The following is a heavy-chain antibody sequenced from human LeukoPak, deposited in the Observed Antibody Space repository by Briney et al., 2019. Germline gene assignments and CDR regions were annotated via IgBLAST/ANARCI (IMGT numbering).Heavy chain of an antibody. CDR2: INHSGST. CDR3: ARGGYPGRVVTAITPHPFDY. V-gene: IGHV4-34*01. J-gene: IGHJ4*02. D-gene: IGHD2-21*02. CDR1: GGSFSGYY. Sequence: SETLSLTCAVYGGSFSGYYWSWIRQPPGKGLEWIGEINHSGSTNYNPSLKSRVTIPVDTSKNQFSLKLSSVTAADTAVYYCARGGYPGRVVTAITPHPFDYWGQGTLVTVSS.